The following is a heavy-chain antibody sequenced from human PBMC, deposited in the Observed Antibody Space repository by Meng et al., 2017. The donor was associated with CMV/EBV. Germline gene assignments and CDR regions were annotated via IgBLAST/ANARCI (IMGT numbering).Heavy chain of an antibody. D-gene: IGHD3-22*01. CDR1: GYTFTSYG. CDR2: ISAYNGNT. V-gene: IGHV1-18*01. J-gene: IGHJ4*02. Sequence: QVQLVQSGAEVKXXXXXVKVSCXXXGYTFTSYGISWVRQAPGQGLEWMGWISAYNGNTNYAQKLQGRVTMTTDTSTSTAYMELRSLRSDDTAVYYCARVGLSMIVVEPPFDYWGQGTLVTVSS. CDR3: ARVGLSMIVVEPPFDY.